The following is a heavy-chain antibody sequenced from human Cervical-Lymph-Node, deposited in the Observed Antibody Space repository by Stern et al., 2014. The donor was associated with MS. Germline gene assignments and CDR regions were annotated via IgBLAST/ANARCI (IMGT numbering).Heavy chain of an antibody. CDR2: INPSGGST. CDR1: GYNFTSYY. CDR3: ARGKYTMLLTNYGMDV. V-gene: IGHV1-46*01. J-gene: IGHJ6*02. D-gene: IGHD4/OR15-4a*01. Sequence: QVQLVQSGAEVKKPGASVKVSCKASGYNFTSYYMHWVRQAPGQGLEWMGIINPSGGSTSYAQKFQGRVTMTRNTSASTVYMELSSLRSEDTAVYYCARGKYTMLLTNYGMDVWGQGTTVTVSS.